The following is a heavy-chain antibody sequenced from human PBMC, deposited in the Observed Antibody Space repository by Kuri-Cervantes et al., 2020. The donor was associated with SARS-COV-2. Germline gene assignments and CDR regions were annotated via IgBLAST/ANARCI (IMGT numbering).Heavy chain of an antibody. V-gene: IGHV4-31*02. CDR3: ARAGTIFGVVIQNFDY. CDR1: GGSFSGYY. D-gene: IGHD3-3*01. CDR2: IYYSGST. J-gene: IGHJ4*02. Sequence: SQTLSLTCAVYGGSFSGYYWSWIRQHPGKGLEWIGYIYYSGSTYYNPSLKSRVTISVDTSKNQFSLKLSSVTAADTAVYYCARAGTIFGVVIQNFDYWGQGTLVTVSS.